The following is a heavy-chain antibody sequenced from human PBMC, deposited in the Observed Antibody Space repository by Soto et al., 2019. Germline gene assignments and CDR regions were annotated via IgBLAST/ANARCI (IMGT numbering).Heavy chain of an antibody. Sequence: LRLSCAASGFTFDDYAMHWVRQAPGKGLEWVSGISWNSGSIGYADSVKGRFTISRDNAKNSLYLQMNTLRAEDTALYYCARGSSSPYSRGHFDYWGQGTLVTVSS. J-gene: IGHJ4*02. D-gene: IGHD6-6*01. CDR3: ARGSSSPYSRGHFDY. CDR2: ISWNSGSI. CDR1: GFTFDDYA. V-gene: IGHV3-9*01.